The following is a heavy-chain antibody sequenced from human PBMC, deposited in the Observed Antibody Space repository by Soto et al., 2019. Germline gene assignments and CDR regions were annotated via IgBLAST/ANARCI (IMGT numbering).Heavy chain of an antibody. Sequence: SETLSLTCAVYGGSFSGYYWSWIRQPPGKGLEWIGEINHSGSTNYNPSLKSRVTISVDTSKNQFSLKLSSVTAADTAVYYCARGGYYYYYGMDVWGQGTTVTVSS. CDR2: INHSGST. V-gene: IGHV4-34*01. J-gene: IGHJ6*02. CDR3: ARGGYYYYYGMDV. CDR1: GGSFSGYY.